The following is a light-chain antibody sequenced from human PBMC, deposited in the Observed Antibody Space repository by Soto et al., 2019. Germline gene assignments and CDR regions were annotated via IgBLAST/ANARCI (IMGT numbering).Light chain of an antibody. V-gene: IGLV2-8*01. CDR2: EVS. CDR3: SSYGGSNTFV. Sequence: QSALTQPPSASGSPGQSVTISCTGTSGDVGGYQYVSWYQQHPGKAPKLMISEVSKRPPGVPDRFSGSKSGITASLTVSGLRPEDEADYYCSSYGGSNTFVFGTGTKVTVL. J-gene: IGLJ1*01. CDR1: SGDVGGYQY.